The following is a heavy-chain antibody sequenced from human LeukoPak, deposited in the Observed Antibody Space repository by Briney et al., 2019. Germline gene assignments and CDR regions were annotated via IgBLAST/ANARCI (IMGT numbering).Heavy chain of an antibody. V-gene: IGHV3-30*03. CDR1: RFTFNTYG. CDR2: ISSDGRNQ. Sequence: PGRSLRLSCAASRFTFNTYGMQWVRRAPGKGLEWVATISSDGRNQHYADSVQGRFTISRDNPKNTLYLQMDNLRTEDTAVYYCSTDGTPKFEYWGQGTLVTVSS. J-gene: IGHJ4*02. D-gene: IGHD1-26*01. CDR3: STDGTPKFEY.